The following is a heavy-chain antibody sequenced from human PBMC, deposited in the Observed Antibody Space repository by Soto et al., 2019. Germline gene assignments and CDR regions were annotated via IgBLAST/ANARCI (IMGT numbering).Heavy chain of an antibody. V-gene: IGHV3-21*01. Sequence: GESLKISCAASGFTFSSYSMNWVRQAPGKGLEWVSSISSSSSYIYYADSVKGRFTISRDNAKNSLYLQMNSLRAEDTAVYYCARDEEGPYCGGDCYRYYGMDVWGQGTTVTVSS. CDR1: GFTFSSYS. J-gene: IGHJ6*02. CDR3: ARDEEGPYCGGDCYRYYGMDV. CDR2: ISSSSSYI. D-gene: IGHD2-21*02.